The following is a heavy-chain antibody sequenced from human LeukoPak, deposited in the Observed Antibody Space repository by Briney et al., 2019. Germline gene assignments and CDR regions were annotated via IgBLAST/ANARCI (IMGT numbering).Heavy chain of an antibody. V-gene: IGHV4-59*12. CDR2: IYYSGST. CDR3: ARDPSERYDILTGYHDYYYYGMDV. CDR1: GGSISSYY. D-gene: IGHD3-9*01. Sequence: PSETLSLTCTVSGGSISSYYWSRIRQPPGKGLEWIGYIYYSGSTNYNPSLKSRVTISVDTSKNQFSLKLSSVTAADTAVYYCARDPSERYDILTGYHDYYYYGMDVWGQGTTVTVSS. J-gene: IGHJ6*02.